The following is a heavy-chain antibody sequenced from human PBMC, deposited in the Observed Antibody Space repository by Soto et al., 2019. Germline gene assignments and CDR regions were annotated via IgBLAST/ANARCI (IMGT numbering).Heavy chain of an antibody. D-gene: IGHD3-10*01. Sequence: EVQLLESGGGLVQPGGPLGLSCAASGFPFNNYAMTWVRQPPGKGLEWVSAISGGGDTTSYADSVKGRFTVSRDGSKNTLYLQMSSLRAEDTALYYCAKGRGGSGSLTPRVDFWGQGTLVTVSS. CDR2: ISGGGDTT. J-gene: IGHJ4*02. CDR1: GFPFNNYA. V-gene: IGHV3-23*01. CDR3: AKGRGGSGSLTPRVDF.